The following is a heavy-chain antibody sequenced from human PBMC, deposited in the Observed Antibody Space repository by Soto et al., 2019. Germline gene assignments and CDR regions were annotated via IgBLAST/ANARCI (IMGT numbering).Heavy chain of an antibody. J-gene: IGHJ4*02. Sequence: QITLKESGPTLVKPTQTLTLTCTFSGFSLSTNGVGVGWIRQPPGKALEWLALIYWDDDKRYSPSLKSRLTITKDTSKNQVVLTMTNMDPVDTATYYCAHSRYSSSWYSVGSYFDYWGQGTLVTVSS. CDR1: GFSLSTNGVG. CDR2: IYWDDDK. CDR3: AHSRYSSSWYSVGSYFDY. D-gene: IGHD6-13*01. V-gene: IGHV2-5*02.